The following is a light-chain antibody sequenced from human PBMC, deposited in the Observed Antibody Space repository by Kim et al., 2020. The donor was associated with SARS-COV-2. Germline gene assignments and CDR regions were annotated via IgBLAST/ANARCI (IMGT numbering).Light chain of an antibody. CDR3: QVWDSSTWV. J-gene: IGLJ3*02. CDR1: NIVTKN. Sequence: VALGQTARITCGGNNIVTKNVHWYQQKPGQAPVLVMYRDTNRPSGIPERFSGSNSGNTATLTSSRAQAGDEADYYCQVWDSSTWVFGGGTQLTVL. V-gene: IGLV3-9*01. CDR2: RDT.